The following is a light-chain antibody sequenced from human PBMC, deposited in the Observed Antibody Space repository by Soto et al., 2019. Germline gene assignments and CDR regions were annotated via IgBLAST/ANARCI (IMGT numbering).Light chain of an antibody. J-gene: IGKJ1*01. V-gene: IGKV1-5*01. Sequence: DIQMTHSPCTRSASVGDRVTITCRASQSISSWLAWYQQKPGKAPKLLIYDASSLESGVPSRFSGSGSGTEFTLTISSLQPDDFATYYCQQYNSYWTFGQGTKVDIK. CDR1: QSISSW. CDR2: DAS. CDR3: QQYNSYWT.